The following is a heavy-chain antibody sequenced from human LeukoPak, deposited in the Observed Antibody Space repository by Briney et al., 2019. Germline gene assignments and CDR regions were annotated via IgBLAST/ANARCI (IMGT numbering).Heavy chain of an antibody. V-gene: IGHV4-59*01. Sequence: PSETLSLTCTVSGGSISSYYWSCIRPPPGKGLEWIGYIYYSGSTNYNPSLKSRVTISVDTSKNQFSLKLSSVTAADTAVYYCARGGAGYFDLWGRGTLVTVSS. CDR1: GGSISSYY. CDR2: IYYSGST. CDR3: ARGGAGYFDL. J-gene: IGHJ2*01. D-gene: IGHD4/OR15-4a*01.